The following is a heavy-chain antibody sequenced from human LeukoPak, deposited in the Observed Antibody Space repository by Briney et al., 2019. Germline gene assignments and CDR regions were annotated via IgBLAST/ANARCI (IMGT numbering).Heavy chain of an antibody. CDR2: ISRSGDI. CDR1: GFTFSSYA. D-gene: IGHD6-19*01. Sequence: GGPLRLSCAASGFTFSSYAMSWVRQAPGKGLEWVSVISRSGDIYYADSVKGRFTISRDNSKNTLYLQMNSLRAEDTAVYYCAKDHGSGAGYWGQGTLVTVSS. CDR3: AKDHGSGAGY. V-gene: IGHV3-23*01. J-gene: IGHJ4*02.